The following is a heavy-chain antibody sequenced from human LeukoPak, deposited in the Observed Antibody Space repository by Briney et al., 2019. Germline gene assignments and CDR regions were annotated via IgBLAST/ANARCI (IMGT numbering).Heavy chain of an antibody. D-gene: IGHD3-22*01. Sequence: GGSLRLSCAASGFTFSSYGMHWVRQAPGKGLEWVAAISYDGSNKYYADSVKGRFTISRDNSKNTLYLQMNSLRAEDTAVYYCARELASYDSSGYMDYWGQGTLVTVSS. V-gene: IGHV3-30*03. CDR1: GFTFSSYG. J-gene: IGHJ4*02. CDR2: ISYDGSNK. CDR3: ARELASYDSSGYMDY.